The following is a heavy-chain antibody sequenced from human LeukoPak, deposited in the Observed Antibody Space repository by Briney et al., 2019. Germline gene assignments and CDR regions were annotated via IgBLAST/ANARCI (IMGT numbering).Heavy chain of an antibody. D-gene: IGHD3-10*01. CDR2: IYPGDSDT. V-gene: IGHV5-51*01. CDR1: GYSFTNYY. Sequence: GESLQISCKGSGYSFTNYYIAWVRQMPGKGLEWMGIIYPGDSDTRYSPSFRGQVIISADKSINTAYLQWSSLKASDTAMYYCARGIMVRGVIFADYWGQGTLVTVSS. CDR3: ARGIMVRGVIFADY. J-gene: IGHJ4*02.